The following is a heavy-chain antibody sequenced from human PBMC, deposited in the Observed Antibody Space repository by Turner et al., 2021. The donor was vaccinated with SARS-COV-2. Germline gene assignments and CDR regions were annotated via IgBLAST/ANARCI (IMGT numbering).Heavy chain of an antibody. CDR3: ATNHCSSSSCYSTHYGMDV. J-gene: IGHJ6*02. Sequence: QVQLVQSGGEVKKTGASVKVSCKASGYTFTNYGISWVRPAPGQGLEWMGWINAYNSNTNYAQKLQGRVTMTTDTSTSTAYMGLRSLGSDDSAVYYCATNHCSSSSCYSTHYGMDVWGQGTTVTVSS. V-gene: IGHV1-18*01. CDR1: GYTFTNYG. CDR2: INAYNSNT. D-gene: IGHD2-2*02.